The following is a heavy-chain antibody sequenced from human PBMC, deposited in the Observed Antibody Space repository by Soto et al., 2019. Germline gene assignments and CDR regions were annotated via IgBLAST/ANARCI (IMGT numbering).Heavy chain of an antibody. CDR3: AITYCRDNSCPRDFDF. CDR1: GGTFNTYT. V-gene: IGHV1-69*02. Sequence: QVQVVQSGAEVKQPESSVKVSCKPSGGTFNTYTVNWVRLAPGHGLEWMGRLIPILDMANYAQKFQDRVTITADRSTFTAYMELNSLTSDDTAVYYCAITYCRDNSCPRDFDFWGPGTRVTVSS. J-gene: IGHJ4*02. D-gene: IGHD2-21*01. CDR2: LIPILDMA.